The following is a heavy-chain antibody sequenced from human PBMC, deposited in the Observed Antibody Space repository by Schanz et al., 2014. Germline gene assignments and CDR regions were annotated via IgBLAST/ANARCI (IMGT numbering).Heavy chain of an antibody. Sequence: EVQLVESGGGLVRPGGSLRLSCTTSGLIFSTYTLNWVRQAPGKGLEWISYISFSGNTIYYADSVKGRFTISRDNSKNTLYLLMNSLRAEDTAVYYCAKDLISGWSGFDYWGQGTLVTVSS. J-gene: IGHJ4*02. CDR1: GLIFSTYT. V-gene: IGHV3-48*01. D-gene: IGHD6-19*01. CDR2: ISFSGNTI. CDR3: AKDLISGWSGFDY.